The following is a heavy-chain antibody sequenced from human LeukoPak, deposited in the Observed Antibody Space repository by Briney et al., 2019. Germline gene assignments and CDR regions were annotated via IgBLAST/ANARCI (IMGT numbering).Heavy chain of an antibody. Sequence: ASVKVSCKASGYTFTGYYVHWVRQAPGQGLEWMGWINPNSGGTNYAQKFQGRVTMTRDTSISTAYMELSRLRSDDTAVYYCPSRSPVWFGESFDYWGQGTLVTVSS. V-gene: IGHV1-2*02. J-gene: IGHJ4*02. CDR2: INPNSGGT. CDR3: PSRSPVWFGESFDY. D-gene: IGHD3-10*01. CDR1: GYTFTGYY.